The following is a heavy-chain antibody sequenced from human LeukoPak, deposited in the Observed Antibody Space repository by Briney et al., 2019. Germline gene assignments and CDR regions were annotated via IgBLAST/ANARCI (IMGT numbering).Heavy chain of an antibody. CDR3: ARDREKIQLWAQPYYYYYYGMDV. CDR2: IIPIFGTA. D-gene: IGHD5-18*01. CDR1: GGTFSSYA. J-gene: IGHJ6*02. Sequence: SVKVSCKASGGTFSSYAISWVRQAPGQGLEWMGGIIPIFGTANYAQKFQGRVTITADESTSTAYMELSSLRSEDTAVYYCARDREKIQLWAQPYYYYYYGMDVWGQGTTVAVSS. V-gene: IGHV1-69*13.